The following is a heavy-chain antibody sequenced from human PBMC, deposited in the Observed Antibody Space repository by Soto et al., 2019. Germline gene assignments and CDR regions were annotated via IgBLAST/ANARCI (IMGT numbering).Heavy chain of an antibody. V-gene: IGHV4-61*01. CDR3: ARAPSWYILDY. CDR2: IYYSGST. J-gene: IGHJ4*02. Sequence: ETLSLTCTVSGGSGISGSYYWSWIRQPPGKGLEWIGYIYYSGSTNYNPSLKSRVTISVDTSKNQFSLKLSSVTAADTAVYYCARAPSWYILDYWGQGTLVTVSS. D-gene: IGHD6-13*01. CDR1: GGSGISGSYY.